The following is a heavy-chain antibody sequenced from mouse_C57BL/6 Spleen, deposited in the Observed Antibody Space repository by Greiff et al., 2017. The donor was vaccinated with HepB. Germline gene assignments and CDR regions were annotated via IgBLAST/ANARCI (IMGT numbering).Heavy chain of an antibody. V-gene: IGHV1-74*01. Sequence: VQLQQSGAELVKPGASVKVSCKASGYTFISYWMHWVKQRPGQGLEWIGRIHPSDSDTNYNQKFKGKATLTVDKSSSTAYMQLSSLTSEDSAVYYCAISPTWDPFAYWGQGTLVTVSA. CDR3: AISPTWDPFAY. D-gene: IGHD4-1*01. CDR2: IHPSDSDT. CDR1: GYTFISYW. J-gene: IGHJ3*01.